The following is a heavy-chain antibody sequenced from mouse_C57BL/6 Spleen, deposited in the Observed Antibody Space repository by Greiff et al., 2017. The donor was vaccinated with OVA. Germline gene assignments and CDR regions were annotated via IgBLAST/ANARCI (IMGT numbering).Heavy chain of an antibody. CDR2: IRSKSSNYAT. D-gene: IGHD1-2*01. Sequence: EVQRVESGGGLVQPKGSLKLSCAASGFTFNTYAMHWVRQAPGKGLEWVARIRSKSSNYATYYADSVKDRFTISRDDSQSILYLQMNNLKTQDTAMYYGVREGRALLREGFDYWGQGTTLTVSS. CDR1: GFTFNTYA. J-gene: IGHJ2*01. V-gene: IGHV10-3*01. CDR3: VREGRALLREGFDY.